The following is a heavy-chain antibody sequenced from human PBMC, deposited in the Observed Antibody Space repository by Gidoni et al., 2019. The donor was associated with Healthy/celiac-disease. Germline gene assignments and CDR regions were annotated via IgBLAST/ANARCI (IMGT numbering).Heavy chain of an antibody. D-gene: IGHD1-1*01. J-gene: IGHJ4*02. Sequence: QVQLVQSGAEVKKPGASVKVSCKASGYTYTSSDINWVRQATGQGLEWMGWMNPNSGNTGYAQKFQGRVTMTRNTSISTAYMELSSLRSEDTAVYYCARASLRTGPDKPMRIDYWGQGTLVTVSS. CDR2: MNPNSGNT. V-gene: IGHV1-8*01. CDR1: GYTYTSSD. CDR3: ARASLRTGPDKPMRIDY.